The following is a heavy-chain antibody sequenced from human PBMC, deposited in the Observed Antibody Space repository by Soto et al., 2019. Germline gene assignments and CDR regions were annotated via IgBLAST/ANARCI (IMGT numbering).Heavy chain of an antibody. Sequence: SETLSLTCTVSGGSISSYYWSWIRQPPGKGLEWIGYIYYSGSTNYNPSLKSRVTISVDTSKNQFSLKLSSVTAADTAVYYCASTRRYFDWLPSVAFDYWSQGTLVTVSS. V-gene: IGHV4-59*08. D-gene: IGHD3-9*01. CDR2: IYYSGST. CDR1: GGSISSYY. J-gene: IGHJ4*02. CDR3: ASTRRYFDWLPSVAFDY.